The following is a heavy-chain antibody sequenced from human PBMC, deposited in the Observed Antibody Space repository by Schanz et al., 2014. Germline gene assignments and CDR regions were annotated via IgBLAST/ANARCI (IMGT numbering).Heavy chain of an antibody. Sequence: VQLVESGGGLVQPGGSVRLSCGASGLTVSNSYFHWVRQAPGKGLEWVSGIVGIGDSTHYADSVKGRFIISRDNSKNTLYLQVNSLRAEDTAVYYCTRLRRAGPNGFDVWGQGTTVTVS. CDR2: IVGIGDST. CDR1: GLTVSNSY. J-gene: IGHJ6*02. D-gene: IGHD6-19*01. V-gene: IGHV3-53*01. CDR3: TRLRRAGPNGFDV.